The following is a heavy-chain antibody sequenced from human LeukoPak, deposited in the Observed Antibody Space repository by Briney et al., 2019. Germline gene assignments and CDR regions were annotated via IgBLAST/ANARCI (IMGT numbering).Heavy chain of an antibody. CDR1: GGTFSSYA. J-gene: IGHJ4*02. Sequence: GASVKVSCKASGGTFSSYAISWVRQAPGQGLEWMGGIIPIFGTANYAQKFQGRVTITADESTSTAYMELSSLRSEDTAVYYCASGADSSSWPLYFDYWGQGTLVTVSS. D-gene: IGHD6-13*01. CDR2: IIPIFGTA. CDR3: ASGADSSSWPLYFDY. V-gene: IGHV1-69*13.